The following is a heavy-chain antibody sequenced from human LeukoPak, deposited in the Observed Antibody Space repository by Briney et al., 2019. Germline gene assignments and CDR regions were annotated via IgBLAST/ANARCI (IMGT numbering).Heavy chain of an antibody. J-gene: IGHJ4*02. Sequence: PSETLSLTCTVSGGSISSYYWSWIRQPPGKGLEWIGYIYYSGSTNYNPSLKSRVTISVDTSKNQFSLKLSSVTAADTAVYYCASGYCSSTSCFGPDYWGQGTLVTVSS. CDR3: ASGYCSSTSCFGPDY. D-gene: IGHD2-2*03. V-gene: IGHV4-59*01. CDR1: GGSISSYY. CDR2: IYYSGST.